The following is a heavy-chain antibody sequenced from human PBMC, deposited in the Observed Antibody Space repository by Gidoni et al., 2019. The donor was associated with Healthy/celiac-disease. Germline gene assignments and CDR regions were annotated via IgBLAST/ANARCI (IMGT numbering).Heavy chain of an antibody. Sequence: TFRSYAMSWVRQSPGKGLEWVSAISGSGGSTYYADSVKGRFTISRDNSKNTLYLKMNSLSAEDTAVYYCAKDRYCSSTSCPNVAYYYGMDVWGQGTTVTVSS. CDR3: AKDRYCSSTSCPNVAYYYGMDV. CDR1: TFRSYA. J-gene: IGHJ6*02. D-gene: IGHD2-2*01. V-gene: IGHV3-23*01. CDR2: ISGSGGST.